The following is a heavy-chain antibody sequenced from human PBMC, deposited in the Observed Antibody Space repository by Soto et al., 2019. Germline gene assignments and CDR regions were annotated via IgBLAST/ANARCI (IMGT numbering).Heavy chain of an antibody. CDR2: IYYSGST. CDR3: ARQRDGYDYYYYYYMDV. J-gene: IGHJ6*03. D-gene: IGHD5-12*01. CDR1: GGSISSYY. Sequence: QVQLQESGPGLVKPSETLSLTCTVSGGSISSYYWSWIRQPPGKGLEWIGYIYYSGSTNYNPSLQSRVTISVDTYKNQFSLKLSSVTAADTAVYYCARQRDGYDYYYYYYMDVWGKGTTVTVSS. V-gene: IGHV4-59*08.